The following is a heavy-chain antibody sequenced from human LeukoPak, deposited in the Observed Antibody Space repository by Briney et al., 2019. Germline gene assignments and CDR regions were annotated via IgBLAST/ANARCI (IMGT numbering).Heavy chain of an antibody. CDR2: INPNSGGT. J-gene: IGHJ5*02. V-gene: IGHV1-2*02. CDR3: AREGKSGYYFNWFDP. D-gene: IGHD3-22*01. CDR1: GYTFTGYY. Sequence: ASVKVSCKASGYTFTGYYMHWVRQAPGRGLEWMGWINPNSGGTNYAQKFQGRVTMTRDTSISTAYMGLSRLRSDDTAVYYCAREGKSGYYFNWFDPWGQGTLVTVSS.